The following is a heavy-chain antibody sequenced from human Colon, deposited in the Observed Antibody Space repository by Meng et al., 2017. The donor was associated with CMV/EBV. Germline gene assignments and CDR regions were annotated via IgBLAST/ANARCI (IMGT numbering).Heavy chain of an antibody. J-gene: IGHJ6*02. Sequence: ASVKVSCKASGYTFTSYDINWVRQATGQGLEWMGWMNPNSGNTGYAQKFQGRVTMTRNTSISTAYMELSSLRSEDTAVYYCARGRRKMLSARKYYYYGMDVWGQGTTVTVSS. V-gene: IGHV1-8*01. CDR3: ARGRRKMLSARKYYYYGMDV. D-gene: IGHD1-14*01. CDR1: GYTFTSYD. CDR2: MNPNSGNT.